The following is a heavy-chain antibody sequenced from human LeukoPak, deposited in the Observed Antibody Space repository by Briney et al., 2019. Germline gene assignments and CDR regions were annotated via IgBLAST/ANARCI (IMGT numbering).Heavy chain of an antibody. J-gene: IGHJ6*03. CDR3: ARASWLPQSRNYYYMDV. V-gene: IGHV4-59*01. CDR2: IYYSGST. Sequence: SGTLSLTCAVSGGSFSSYYWSRIRQPPGKGLEWIGYIYYSGSTNYNPSLKSRVTISEDTSKNHFSLKLSSVTAADTAVYYCARASWLPQSRNYYYMDVWGKGTTVTISS. D-gene: IGHD5-12*01. CDR1: GGSFSSYY.